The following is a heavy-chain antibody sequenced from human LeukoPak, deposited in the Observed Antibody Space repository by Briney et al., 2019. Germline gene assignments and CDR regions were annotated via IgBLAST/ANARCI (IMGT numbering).Heavy chain of an antibody. J-gene: IGHJ4*02. Sequence: GGSLGLSCAASGFTFSSYGMHWVRQAPGKGLEWVAVISYDGSNKYYADSVKGRFTISRDNSKNTLYLQMNSLRDEDTAVYYCAKQYYYDTSGTPLDYWGQGTLVTVSS. CDR1: GFTFSSYG. D-gene: IGHD3-22*01. CDR2: ISYDGSNK. CDR3: AKQYYYDTSGTPLDY. V-gene: IGHV3-30*18.